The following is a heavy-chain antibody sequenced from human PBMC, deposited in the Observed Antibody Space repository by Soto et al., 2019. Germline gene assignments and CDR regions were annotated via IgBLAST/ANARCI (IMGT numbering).Heavy chain of an antibody. J-gene: IGHJ6*03. Sequence: SETLSLTCTVSGGSISSYYWSWIRQPPGKGLEWIWYIYYSGSTNYNPSLKSRVTISVDTSKNQFSLKLSSVTAADTAVYYCARLGTTDYYYYYMDVWGKGTTVTVSS. CDR3: ARLGTTDYYYYYMDV. V-gene: IGHV4-59*08. CDR2: IYYSGST. CDR1: GGSISSYY. D-gene: IGHD4-17*01.